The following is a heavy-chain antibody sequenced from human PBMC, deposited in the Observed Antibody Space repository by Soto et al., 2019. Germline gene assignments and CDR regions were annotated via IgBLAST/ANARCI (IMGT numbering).Heavy chain of an antibody. CDR3: ARYSGASGTYYFDY. V-gene: IGHV4-4*02. Sequence: PSETLSLTCAVSGDSIIGTHWWSWVRRPPGKGLEFIGETHHSRGTNYNPSLRSRVTMSLDKSKNQLSLILYSVTAADTGVYYCARYSGASGTYYFDYWGQGTLVTVSS. D-gene: IGHD6-13*01. CDR1: GDSIIGTHW. J-gene: IGHJ4*01. CDR2: THHSRGT.